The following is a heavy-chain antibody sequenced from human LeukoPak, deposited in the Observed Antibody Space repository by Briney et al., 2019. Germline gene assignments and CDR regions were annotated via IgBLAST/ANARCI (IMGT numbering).Heavy chain of an antibody. J-gene: IGHJ4*02. CDR1: RYTFTSYY. D-gene: IGHD1-26*01. Sequence: EASVKVSCKASRYTFTSYYMHWVRQAPGQGLEWMGIINPSGGSTSYAQKFQGRVTMTRDTSTSTVYMELSSLRSEDTAVYYCARPQRGRSTQYYFDYWGQGTLVTVSS. CDR3: ARPQRGRSTQYYFDY. V-gene: IGHV1-46*01. CDR2: INPSGGST.